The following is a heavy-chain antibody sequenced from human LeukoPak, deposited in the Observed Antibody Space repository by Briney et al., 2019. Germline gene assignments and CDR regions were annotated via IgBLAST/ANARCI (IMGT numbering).Heavy chain of an antibody. Sequence: SETLSLTCTVSGGSISSGGYSWSWIRQPPGKGLEWIGYIYYSGSTYYNPSLKSRVTISVDTSKNQFSLKLSSVTAADTAVYYCAREGSTTGGRSDYYYMDVWGKGTTVTVSS. CDR2: IYYSGST. CDR3: AREGSTTGGRSDYYYMDV. J-gene: IGHJ6*03. V-gene: IGHV4-30-4*07. D-gene: IGHD1-26*01. CDR1: GGSISSGGYS.